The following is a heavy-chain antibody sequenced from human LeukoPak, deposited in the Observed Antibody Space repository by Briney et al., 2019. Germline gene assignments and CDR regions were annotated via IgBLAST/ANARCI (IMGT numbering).Heavy chain of an antibody. CDR3: VRGDWYFES. CDR2: INRDGTEK. J-gene: IGHJ4*02. D-gene: IGHD2-21*01. V-gene: IGHV3-7*04. Sequence: RRCLRLSCATSGLNSTDSRITWVRGAPGQGLQWVANINRDGTEKHFLDSVEGRFTISRDNAKKSLYLLINSLRPQDTAVYFCVRGDWYFESWGQRTRVTVS. CDR1: GLNSTDSR.